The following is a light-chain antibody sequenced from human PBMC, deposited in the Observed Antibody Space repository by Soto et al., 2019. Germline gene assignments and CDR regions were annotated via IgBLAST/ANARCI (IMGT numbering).Light chain of an antibody. Sequence: QSVLTQPPSASGSPGQSVTISCTGTSSDVGGYYYVSWYQHHPGKAPKLLIYEVSKRPSGVPHRFSGSKSGNTASLTVSGLQAEDEADYYCSSYAGSNVYVFGTGTKVTVL. CDR3: SSYAGSNVYV. CDR2: EVS. V-gene: IGLV2-8*01. CDR1: SSDVGGYYY. J-gene: IGLJ1*01.